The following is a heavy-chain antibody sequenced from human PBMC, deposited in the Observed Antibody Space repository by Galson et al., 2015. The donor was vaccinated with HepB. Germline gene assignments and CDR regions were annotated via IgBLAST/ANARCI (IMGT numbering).Heavy chain of an antibody. CDR1: GGSISSYY. D-gene: IGHD3-3*01. Sequence: ETLSLTCTVSGGSISSYYWSWIRQPPGKGLEWIGYIYYSGSTNYNPSLKSRVTISVDTSKNQFSLKLSSVTAADTAVYYCARAQSVFYYDFWSGYSSVEYSSSSPHYYYYMDVWGKGTTVTVSS. V-gene: IGHV4-59*01. CDR2: IYYSGST. J-gene: IGHJ6*03. CDR3: ARAQSVFYYDFWSGYSSVEYSSSSPHYYYYMDV.